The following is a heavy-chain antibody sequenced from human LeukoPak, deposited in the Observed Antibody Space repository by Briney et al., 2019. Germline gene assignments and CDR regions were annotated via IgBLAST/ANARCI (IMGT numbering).Heavy chain of an antibody. CDR3: ARGFHYDSSAGFDY. J-gene: IGHJ4*02. V-gene: IGHV3-21*01. Sequence: PGGSLRLSCAASGFTVSSNYMTWVRQAPGKGLEWVSSISSSSSYIYYADSVKGRFTISRDNAKNSLYLQMNSLRAEDTAVYYCARGFHYDSSAGFDYWGQGTLVTVSS. D-gene: IGHD3-22*01. CDR1: GFTVSSNY. CDR2: ISSSSSYI.